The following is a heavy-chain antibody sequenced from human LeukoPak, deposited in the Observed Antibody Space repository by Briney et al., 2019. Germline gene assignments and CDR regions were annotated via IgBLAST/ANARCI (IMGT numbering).Heavy chain of an antibody. CDR2: IIPIFGTA. D-gene: IGHD6-19*01. J-gene: IGHJ3*02. Sequence: GASVKVSCKASGGTFSNYAISWVRQAPGQGLEWMGGIIPIFGTANYAQKFQGRVTITADESTSTAYMELSSLRSEDTAVYYCARAGGMYSSGWYYHAFDIWGQGTMVTVSS. CDR3: ARAGGMYSSGWYYHAFDI. CDR1: GGTFSNYA. V-gene: IGHV1-69*13.